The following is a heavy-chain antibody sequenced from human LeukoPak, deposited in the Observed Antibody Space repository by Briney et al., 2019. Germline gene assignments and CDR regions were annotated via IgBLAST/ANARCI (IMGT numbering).Heavy chain of an antibody. V-gene: IGHV4-59*08. CDR2: IYYSGST. Sequence: SETLSLTCTASGGSISSYYWSWIRQPPGKGLEWIGYIYYSGSTNYNPSLKSRVTISVDTSKNQFSLKLSSVTAADTAVYYCARRKYVDTAMAPPHWYSDLWGRGTLVTVSS. D-gene: IGHD5-18*01. CDR1: GGSISSYY. J-gene: IGHJ2*01. CDR3: ARRKYVDTAMAPPHWYSDL.